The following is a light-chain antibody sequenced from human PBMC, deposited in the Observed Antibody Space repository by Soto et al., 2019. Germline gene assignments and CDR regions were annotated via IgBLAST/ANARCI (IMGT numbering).Light chain of an antibody. CDR3: CSYAGSSTPV. V-gene: IGLV2-23*02. CDR1: SSDVGSYNL. CDR2: EVS. Sequence: QSVLTQPASVSGSPGQSITISCTGTSSDVGSYNLVSWYQQHPGKAPKLMIYEVSKRPSGVSNRFSGSKSSNTASLTISGLQAEDEADYYCCSYAGSSTPVFGGGTQLTVL. J-gene: IGLJ2*01.